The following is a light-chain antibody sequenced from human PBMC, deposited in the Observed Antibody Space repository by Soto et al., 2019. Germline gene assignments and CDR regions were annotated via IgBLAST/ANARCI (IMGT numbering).Light chain of an antibody. V-gene: IGKV3-15*01. CDR3: QQYNNWPYT. Sequence: EIVMTQSPDTLSVSPGERATLSCRASQSVSSNLAWYQQKPGQAPRLLIYGASTRATGIPARFSGSGSGTEFTLTISSLQSEDFAFYYCQQYNNWPYTIGQGTKLEIK. J-gene: IGKJ2*01. CDR1: QSVSSN. CDR2: GAS.